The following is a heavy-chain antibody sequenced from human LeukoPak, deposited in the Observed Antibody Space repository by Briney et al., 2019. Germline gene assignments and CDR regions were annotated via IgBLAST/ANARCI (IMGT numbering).Heavy chain of an antibody. CDR1: GVSISSSSYY. V-gene: IGHV4-39*01. CDR2: IYYSGST. CDR3: ARHRVRGEDFDY. J-gene: IGHJ4*02. Sequence: PSETLSLTCTVSGVSISSSSYYWGWIRQPPGKGLEWIGSIYYSGSTYYNPSLKSRVTISVDTSKNQFSLKLSSVTAADTAVYYCARHRVRGEDFDYWGQGTLVTVSS. D-gene: IGHD2-21*01.